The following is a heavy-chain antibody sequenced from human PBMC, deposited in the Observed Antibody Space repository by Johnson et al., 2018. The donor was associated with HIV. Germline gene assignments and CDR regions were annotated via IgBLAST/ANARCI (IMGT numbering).Heavy chain of an antibody. Sequence: EVQLVESGGGVVQPGRSLRLSCAASGFTFSSYGMHWVRQAPGKGLEWVSYISSSGSTIYYADSVKGRFTISRDNAKNSLYLQMNSLRAEDTAVYYCARDLQGRDAFDIWGQGTMVTVSS. V-gene: IGHV3-48*04. CDR3: ARDLQGRDAFDI. CDR2: ISSSGSTI. CDR1: GFTFSSYG. J-gene: IGHJ3*02.